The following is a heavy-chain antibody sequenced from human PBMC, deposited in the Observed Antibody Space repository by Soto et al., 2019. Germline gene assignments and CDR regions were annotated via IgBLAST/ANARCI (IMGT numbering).Heavy chain of an antibody. Sequence: ASVKVSCKASGYTFTGYYMHWVRQAPGQGLEWMGWINPNSGGTNYAQKFQGWVTMTRDTSISTAYMELSRLGSDDTAVYYCARDITMVRGVRYGMDVWGQGTTVTVSS. J-gene: IGHJ6*02. D-gene: IGHD3-10*01. CDR1: GYTFTGYY. V-gene: IGHV1-2*04. CDR3: ARDITMVRGVRYGMDV. CDR2: INPNSGGT.